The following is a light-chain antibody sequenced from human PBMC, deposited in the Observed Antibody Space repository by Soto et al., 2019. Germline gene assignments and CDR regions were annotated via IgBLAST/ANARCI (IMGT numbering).Light chain of an antibody. CDR2: GAS. J-gene: IGKJ2*01. CDR3: QQCDSWPFT. Sequence: EIVMTQSPATLSVSPGERATLSCRASQSVASLAWYQQKPGQAPRLLLWGASNRVTGIPARFSGSGSGTEFTLTVSSLQSEDFAVYYCQQCDSWPFTFGQGTKLEIK. CDR1: QSVAS. V-gene: IGKV3-15*01.